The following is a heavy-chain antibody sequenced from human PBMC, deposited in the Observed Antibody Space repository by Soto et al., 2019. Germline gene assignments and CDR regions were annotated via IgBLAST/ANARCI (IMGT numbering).Heavy chain of an antibody. V-gene: IGHV3-53*01. D-gene: IGHD1-26*01. CDR1: GFTVSNNY. Sequence: EVQLVESGGGLIQPGGSLRLSCAVSGFTVSNNYMSWVRQAPGKGLEGVSVIYSGGYTAYGDSVKGRFTISRDNSKNTLLLQMTSRHTPAPAVYFRCTTPGGGGYWGQGTLVTVSS. CDR3: CTTPGGGGY. J-gene: IGHJ4*02. CDR2: IYSGGYT.